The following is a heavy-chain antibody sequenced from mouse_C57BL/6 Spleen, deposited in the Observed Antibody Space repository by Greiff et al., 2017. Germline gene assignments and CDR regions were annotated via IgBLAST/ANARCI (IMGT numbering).Heavy chain of an antibody. Sequence: QVQLKQSGAELAKPGASVKLFCKASGYTFTSYWMHWVKQRPGQGLEWIGYINPSSGYTKYNQKFKDKATLTADKSSSTAYMQLSSLTYEDSAVYYCARSNYGSPFDYWGQGTTLTVSS. CDR3: ARSNYGSPFDY. CDR1: GYTFTSYW. J-gene: IGHJ2*01. CDR2: INPSSGYT. V-gene: IGHV1-7*01. D-gene: IGHD1-1*01.